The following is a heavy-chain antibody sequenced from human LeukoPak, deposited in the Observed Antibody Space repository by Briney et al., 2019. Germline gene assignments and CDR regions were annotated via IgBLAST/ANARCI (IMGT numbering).Heavy chain of an antibody. D-gene: IGHD6-25*01. Sequence: SQTLSLTCAISGDSVFSNSSWNWIRQSPSRGLEWLGRTYYRSKWYNDYVVSVKSRININPDTSKNQFSLQLSSVTAADTAVYYCARGARAASYFDYWGQGTLVTVSS. CDR3: ARGARAASYFDY. CDR1: GDSVFSNSS. J-gene: IGHJ4*02. V-gene: IGHV6-1*01. CDR2: TYYRSKWYN.